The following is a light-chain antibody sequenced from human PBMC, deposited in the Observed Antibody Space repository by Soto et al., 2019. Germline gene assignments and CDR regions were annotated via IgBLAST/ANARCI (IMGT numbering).Light chain of an antibody. V-gene: IGKV3-11*01. CDR2: DAS. CDR3: QQRTNWPPTDT. Sequence: EIVLTQSPATLSLSPGERATLSCRASQSVSSYLAWYQQKPGQAPRLLIYDASNRATGIPARYSGSGSAPDFTLTISSLEPEDFAVYYCQQRTNWPPTDTFGQGSKLEIK. CDR1: QSVSSY. J-gene: IGKJ2*01.